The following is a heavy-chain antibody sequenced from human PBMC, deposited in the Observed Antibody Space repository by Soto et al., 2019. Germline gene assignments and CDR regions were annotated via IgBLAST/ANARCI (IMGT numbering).Heavy chain of an antibody. J-gene: IGHJ4*02. CDR2: IYPGGSDT. CDR1: GYSFVSYW. V-gene: IGHV5-51*01. Sequence: ESLKISCKGSGYSFVSYWIAWVRQMPGKGPEWMGSIYPGGSDTTYSPSIQGQVTISADKSSTTVYLQWNTLKASDTAMYYCAKTDGYEVEYWGQGTQVTVSS. CDR3: AKTDGYEVEY. D-gene: IGHD5-18*01.